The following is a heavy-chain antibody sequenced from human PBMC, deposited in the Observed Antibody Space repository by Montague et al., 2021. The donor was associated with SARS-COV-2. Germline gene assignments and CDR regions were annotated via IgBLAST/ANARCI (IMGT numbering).Heavy chain of an antibody. D-gene: IGHD5-24*01. CDR1: GGSINSSY. CDR2: IYSSGST. J-gene: IGHJ5*02. V-gene: IGHV4-59*01. CDR3: AGEDRWNWFDP. Sequence: SETLSLTCTVSGGSINSSYWSCILQPPAKGLEWSGYIYSSGSTNYNPSLHTRVTISVDPSKNHFSLKLSSVTAADTAVYYCAGEDRWNWFDPWGQGTLVIVSS.